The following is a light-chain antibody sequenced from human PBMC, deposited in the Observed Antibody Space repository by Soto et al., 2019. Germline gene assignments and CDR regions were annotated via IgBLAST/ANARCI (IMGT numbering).Light chain of an antibody. CDR2: AAS. CDR3: QQSSIIYWT. CDR1: QSISTH. V-gene: IGKV1-39*01. J-gene: IGKJ1*01. Sequence: DIQMTQSPSSLSASVGDRVTITCRASQSISTHLNWYQHKPGKAPQPLIYAASSLQSGVPSRFSGSGSGTDFTLTISSLQPEDFATYYCQQSSIIYWTLGQGTKVEI.